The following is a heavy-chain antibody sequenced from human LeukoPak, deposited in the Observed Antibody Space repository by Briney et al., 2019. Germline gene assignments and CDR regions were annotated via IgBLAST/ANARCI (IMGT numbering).Heavy chain of an antibody. D-gene: IGHD2-15*01. CDR1: GGTFSSYA. J-gene: IGHJ5*02. CDR2: IIPIFGTA. Sequence: SVKVSCKASGGTFSSYAISWVRQSPGQGLEWMGGIIPIFGTANYAQKFQGRVTITTDESTSTAYMELSSLRSEDTAVYYCARASPYFYCSGGSCYFHPWGQGTLVTVSS. V-gene: IGHV1-69*05. CDR3: ARASPYFYCSGGSCYFHP.